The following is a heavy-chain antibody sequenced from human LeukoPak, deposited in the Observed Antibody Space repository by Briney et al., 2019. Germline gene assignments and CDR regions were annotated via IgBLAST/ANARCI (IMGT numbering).Heavy chain of an antibody. CDR1: GGSISSGDYY. CDR3: ARDRGDSSGYYEEGDAFDI. Sequence: SETLSLTCTVSGGSISSGDYYWSWIRQPPGKGLEWIGYIYYSGSTNYNPSLKSRVTISVDTSKNQFSLKLSSVTAADTAVYYCARDRGDSSGYYEEGDAFDIWGQGTMVTVSS. J-gene: IGHJ3*02. D-gene: IGHD3-22*01. CDR2: IYYSGST. V-gene: IGHV4-61*08.